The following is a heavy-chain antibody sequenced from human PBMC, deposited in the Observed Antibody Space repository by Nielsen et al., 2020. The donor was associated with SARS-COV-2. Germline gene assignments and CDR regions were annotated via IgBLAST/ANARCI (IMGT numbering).Heavy chain of an antibody. D-gene: IGHD2-2*01. CDR1: GYTFAGYY. V-gene: IGHV1-2*02. CDR2: INPTSGDP. J-gene: IGHJ3*02. CDR3: ARRPTNTNDAFDI. Sequence: ASVKVSCKASGYTFAGYYLHWVRRVPGQGLEWMGWINPTSGDPHYAQKFQGRVTMSRDTSTSTAYMEMDRLTFDDTAVYYCARRPTNTNDAFDIWGHGTLVTVSS.